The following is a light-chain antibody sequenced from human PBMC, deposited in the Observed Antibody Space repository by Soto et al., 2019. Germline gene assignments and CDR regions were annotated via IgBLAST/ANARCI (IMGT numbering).Light chain of an antibody. CDR2: SAS. J-gene: IGKJ3*01. V-gene: IGKV1-6*01. CDR1: QGIRDD. CDR3: LHDYEFPFT. Sequence: AIQMTQSPSSLSASVGDRVTITCRASQGIRDDLAWYQQKPGKAPKLLIYSASSLPSGVPSRFSGSGSGTDFTITISSLQPEDFATHVCLHDYEFPFTFGPATRVDIK.